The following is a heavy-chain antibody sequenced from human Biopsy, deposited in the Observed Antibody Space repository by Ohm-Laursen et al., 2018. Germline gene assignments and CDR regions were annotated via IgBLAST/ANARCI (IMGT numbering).Heavy chain of an antibody. Sequence: GASVKVSCKAPTGTFNSYGIIWVRQAPGQGLEWIGRIIPILRTTAYAQKFLGRVTITADSPTSTVDMELTSLTSDDTAVYFCAREAIGYQLPCDDWGQGTLVTVSS. CDR2: IIPILRTT. V-gene: IGHV1-69*11. D-gene: IGHD2-2*01. J-gene: IGHJ4*02. CDR3: AREAIGYQLPCDD. CDR1: TGTFNSYG.